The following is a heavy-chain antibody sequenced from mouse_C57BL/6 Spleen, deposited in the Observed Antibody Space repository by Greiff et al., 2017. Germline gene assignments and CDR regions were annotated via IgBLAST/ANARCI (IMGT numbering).Heavy chain of an antibody. CDR2: IDPNSGGT. CDR1: GYTFTSYW. J-gene: IGHJ4*01. CDR3: AREDYYGSSYAMDY. V-gene: IGHV1-72*01. Sequence: QVQLQQPGAELVKPGASVKLSCKASGYTFTSYWMHWVKQRPGRGLEWIGRIDPNSGGTTYNEKFKSKATLTVDKPSSPAYMQLSSLTSEDSAVYYCAREDYYGSSYAMDYWGQGTSVTVSS. D-gene: IGHD1-1*01.